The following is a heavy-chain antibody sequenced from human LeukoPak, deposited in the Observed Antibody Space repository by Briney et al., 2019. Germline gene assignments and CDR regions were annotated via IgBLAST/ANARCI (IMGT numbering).Heavy chain of an antibody. J-gene: IGHJ4*02. CDR1: GGSISSSSYY. D-gene: IGHD2/OR15-2a*01. Sequence: SETLSLTCTVSGGSISSSSYYWGWIRQPPGKGLEWIGSIYYSGSTYYNPSLKSRVTISVDTSKNQFSLKLSSVTAADTAVYYCARHCIFQYYFDYWGQGTLVTVSS. V-gene: IGHV4-39*01. CDR2: IYYSGST. CDR3: ARHCIFQYYFDY.